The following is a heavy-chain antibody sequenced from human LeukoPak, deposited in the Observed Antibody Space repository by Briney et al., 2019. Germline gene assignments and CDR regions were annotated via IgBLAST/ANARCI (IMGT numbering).Heavy chain of an antibody. CDR2: ISSSGSTI. CDR3: ARDGWDTIFGVVDYYYYGMDV. Sequence: GGSLRLSCAASGFTFSDYYMSWIRQAPGKGLEWVSYISSSGSTIYYADSVNGRFTISRDNAKNSLYLQMNSLRAEDTAVYYCARDGWDTIFGVVDYYYYGMDVWGQGTTVTVSS. J-gene: IGHJ6*02. CDR1: GFTFSDYY. V-gene: IGHV3-11*01. D-gene: IGHD3-3*01.